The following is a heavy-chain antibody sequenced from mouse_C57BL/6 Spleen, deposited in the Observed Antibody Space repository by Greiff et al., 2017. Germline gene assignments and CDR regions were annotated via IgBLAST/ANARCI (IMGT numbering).Heavy chain of an antibody. CDR2: INSDGSST. CDR1: GFTFSDYY. CDR3: AREGPFYAMDY. J-gene: IGHJ4*01. Sequence: EVMLVESEGGLVQPGSSMKLSCTASGFTFSDYYMAWVRQVPEKGLEWVGNINSDGSSTYYLDSLKCRFIITRYNAKNMLYLQMSSLKAEDTATYCYAREGPFYAMDYWGQGTTVTVSS. V-gene: IGHV5-16*01.